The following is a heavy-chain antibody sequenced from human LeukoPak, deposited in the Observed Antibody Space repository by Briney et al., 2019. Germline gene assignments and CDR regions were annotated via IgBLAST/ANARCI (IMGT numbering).Heavy chain of an antibody. D-gene: IGHD6-13*01. Sequence: SETLSLTCTVSGGSISRYYWSWIRQPAGKGLEWIGRIYTSGSTNYNPCLKSRVTMSVDTSKNQFSLKLSSVTAADTAVYYCAGDRGSSPNSNFDYWGQGTLVTVSS. J-gene: IGHJ4*02. V-gene: IGHV4-4*07. CDR1: GGSISRYY. CDR2: IYTSGST. CDR3: AGDRGSSPNSNFDY.